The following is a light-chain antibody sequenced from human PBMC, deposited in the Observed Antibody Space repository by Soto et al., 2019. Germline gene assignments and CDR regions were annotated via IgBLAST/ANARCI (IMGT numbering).Light chain of an antibody. Sequence: IQMTQSPSAMSASVGDRVTITCRASQGISSYLAWYQQKPGKAPKLLIYAASTLQSGVPSRFSGSGSGTDFTLTISCLQSEDFATYYCQQYYSYPRTFGQGTKVDNK. CDR3: QQYYSYPRT. V-gene: IGKV1-8*01. CDR1: QGISSY. CDR2: AAS. J-gene: IGKJ1*01.